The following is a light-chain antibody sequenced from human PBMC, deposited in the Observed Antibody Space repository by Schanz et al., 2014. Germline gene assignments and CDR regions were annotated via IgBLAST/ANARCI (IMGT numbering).Light chain of an antibody. J-gene: IGKJ2*01. Sequence: DIVMTQSPATLSVSPGEGATLSCRASQTIGITLAWYQQKPGQAPRLLISGASTRATGVPARFSGSGSGTEFTLTISRLEPEDFAVYYCQHYGTSPPYTFGQGTKLEIK. CDR1: QTIGIT. V-gene: IGKV3-15*01. CDR2: GAS. CDR3: QHYGTSPPYT.